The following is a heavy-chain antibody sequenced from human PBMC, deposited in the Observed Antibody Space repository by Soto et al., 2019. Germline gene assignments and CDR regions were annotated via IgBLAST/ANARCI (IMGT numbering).Heavy chain of an antibody. CDR1: GFTFSNAW. J-gene: IGHJ4*02. Sequence: GGSLRLSCAASGFTFSNAWMNWVRQAPGKGLEWVGRIKSKTDGGTTDYAAPVKGRFTISGDDSKNTLYLQMNSLKTEDTAVYYCTTLEVVGATGEDYWGQGTLVTVSS. CDR2: IKSKTDGGTT. D-gene: IGHD1-26*01. CDR3: TTLEVVGATGEDY. V-gene: IGHV3-15*07.